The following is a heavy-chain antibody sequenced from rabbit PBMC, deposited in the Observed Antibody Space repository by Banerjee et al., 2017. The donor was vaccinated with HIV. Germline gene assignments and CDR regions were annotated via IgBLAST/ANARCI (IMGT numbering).Heavy chain of an antibody. CDR2: IEAGSSGFT. Sequence: VQPGGTLTLPCKASGIDFSSDPYMCWVRQAPGKGLEWIACIEAGSSGFTYFASWAKGRFTISKTSSTTVTLQMTSLTAADTATYFCARDTSSSFSSYGMDLWGPGTLVTVS. D-gene: IGHD1-1*01. V-gene: IGHV1S40*01. CDR1: GIDFSSDPY. J-gene: IGHJ6*01. CDR3: ARDTSSSFSSYGMDL.